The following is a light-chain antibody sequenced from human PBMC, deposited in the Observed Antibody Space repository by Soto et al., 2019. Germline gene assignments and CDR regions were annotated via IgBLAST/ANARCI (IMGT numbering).Light chain of an antibody. J-gene: IGKJ1*01. CDR1: QGISSW. CDR3: QQANSFPCT. Sequence: DIQMTQSPSSVSASVGDRVTMTCRASQGISSWLVWYQQKPGKAPKLLIYAASSLQSGVPSRFSGSGSGTDFTLTISCLQPEDLATYYCQQANSFPCTFGQGTKVDIK. V-gene: IGKV1-12*01. CDR2: AAS.